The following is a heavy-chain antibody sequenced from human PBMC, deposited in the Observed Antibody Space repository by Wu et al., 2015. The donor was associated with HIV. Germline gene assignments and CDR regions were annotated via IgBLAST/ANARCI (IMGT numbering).Heavy chain of an antibody. J-gene: IGHJ5*01. CDR3: ARVQFDPDYYTYFDL. V-gene: IGHV1-18*01. D-gene: IGHD4/OR15-4a*01. Sequence: LVQSGPEAKRPGASVKVSCKASYTLTSHPIGWVRQAPGQRLEWMGWMNPRNGYIKPAQRFQDRLTMSTTNSANTAYMELGSLTSDDTAIYFCARVQFDPDYYTYFDLWGQGTLVTVSS. CDR1: YTLTSHP. CDR2: MNPRNGYI.